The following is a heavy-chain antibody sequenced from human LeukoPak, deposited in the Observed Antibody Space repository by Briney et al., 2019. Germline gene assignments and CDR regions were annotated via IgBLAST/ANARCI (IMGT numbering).Heavy chain of an antibody. CDR1: GXTFSSYE. J-gene: IGHJ4*02. D-gene: IGHD6-19*01. CDR2: ISSSGTTI. CDR3: AREAAGYSSGWLDY. Sequence: GGSLRLSCAASGXTFSSYEMNWVRQAPGKGQEWVSYISSSGTTIYYADSVNGRFTISRDNAKNALYLQMNSLRAEDTAVYYCAREAAGYSSGWLDYWGQGTLVTVSS. V-gene: IGHV3-48*03.